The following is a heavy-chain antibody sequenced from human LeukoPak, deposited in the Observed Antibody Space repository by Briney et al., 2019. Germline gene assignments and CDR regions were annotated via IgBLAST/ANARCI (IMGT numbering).Heavy chain of an antibody. J-gene: IGHJ4*02. D-gene: IGHD6-19*01. V-gene: IGHV5-51*01. Sequence: PGESLKISCKGSGYSFTAYWVAWVRQMPGKGLEWMGIIFPGDSDTKYSPSFQGQVTISADKSITTAYLQWSSLKASDTAMYYCATPFRYSSGWPFDSWGQGTLVTVSS. CDR3: ATPFRYSSGWPFDS. CDR2: IFPGDSDT. CDR1: GYSFTAYW.